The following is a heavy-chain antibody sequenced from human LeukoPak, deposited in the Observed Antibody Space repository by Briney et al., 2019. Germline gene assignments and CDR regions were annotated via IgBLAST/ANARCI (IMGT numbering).Heavy chain of an antibody. J-gene: IGHJ4*02. Sequence: SQTLSLTCAVSGGSISSGGYSWSWIRQPPGKGLEWIGYTYHSGSTYYNPSLKSRVTISVDRSKNQFSLKLSSVTAADTAVYYCARAPSRSGSYYPYFDYWGQGTLVTVSS. D-gene: IGHD3-10*01. CDR3: ARAPSRSGSYYPYFDY. CDR1: GGSISSGGYS. V-gene: IGHV4-30-2*01. CDR2: TYHSGST.